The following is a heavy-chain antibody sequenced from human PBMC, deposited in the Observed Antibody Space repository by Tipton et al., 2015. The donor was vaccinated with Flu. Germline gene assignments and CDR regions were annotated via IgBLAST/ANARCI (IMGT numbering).Heavy chain of an antibody. V-gene: IGHV4-39*01. D-gene: IGHD3-3*01. CDR3: ARQGGKPITIFGGAP. CDR1: GGSISSSSYY. Sequence: TLSLTCTVSGGSISSSSYYWGWIRQPPGKGLEWIGSIYYSGSTYYNPSLKSRVTISVDTSKNQFSLKLSSVTAADTAVYYCARQGGKPITIFGGAPWGQGTMVTVSS. CDR2: IYYSGST. J-gene: IGHJ3*01.